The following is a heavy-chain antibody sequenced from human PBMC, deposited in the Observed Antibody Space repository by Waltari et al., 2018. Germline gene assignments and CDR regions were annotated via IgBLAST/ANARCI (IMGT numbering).Heavy chain of an antibody. CDR2: IHTAGST. CDR1: GGSISSYY. D-gene: IGHD5-12*01. J-gene: IGHJ4*02. V-gene: IGHV4-4*07. Sequence: QVQLQESGPGLVKPSETLSLTCTVSGGSISSYYLNWIRQAAGKGLEWVGFIHTAGSTNYNTSLKSRVTMSVDTSKNQFSLKLSSVTAADTAVYYWAGDLGGYGTWGLTYYFDYWGQGTLVTVSS. CDR3: AGDLGGYGTWGLTYYFDY.